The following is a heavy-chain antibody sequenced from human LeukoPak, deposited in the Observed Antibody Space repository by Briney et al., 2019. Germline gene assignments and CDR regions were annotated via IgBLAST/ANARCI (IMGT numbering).Heavy chain of an antibody. Sequence: SETLSLTPTVSGGSICSFNWSWIRQPPGKGLWRVGYIYYSGSANYNPSLKSRVTISVDTSKKQFSLKVSSGTAADMALYYCARSRVDYDIWTGYYSDAFDMWGQRKMVTVSS. CDR2: IYYSGSA. CDR1: GGSICSFN. CDR3: ARSRVDYDIWTGYYSDAFDM. D-gene: IGHD3-9*01. V-gene: IGHV4-59*01. J-gene: IGHJ3*02.